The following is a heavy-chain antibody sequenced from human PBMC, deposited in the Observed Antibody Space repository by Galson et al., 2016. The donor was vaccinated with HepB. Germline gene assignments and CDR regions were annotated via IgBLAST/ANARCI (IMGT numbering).Heavy chain of an antibody. CDR1: GFTFSGYA. CDR3: VRGFSHSSPPGP. J-gene: IGHJ5*02. D-gene: IGHD4-11*01. CDR2: MSSDGSDI. Sequence: SLRLSCAASGFTFSGYAIHWVRKVPGKGLVLVSRMSSDGSDIRYADSVKDRFTISRDDAKNTVHLQMNSLRVEDTAVYYCVRGFSHSSPPGPWGQGILVTVSS. V-gene: IGHV3-74*01.